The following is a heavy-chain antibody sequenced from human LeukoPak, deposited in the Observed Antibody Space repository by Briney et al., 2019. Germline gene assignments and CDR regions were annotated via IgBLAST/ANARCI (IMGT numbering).Heavy chain of an antibody. CDR3: ARDPETRVPTSIDY. Sequence: ASVKVSCKASGGNFNVYAMSWVRQAPGQGLEWMGWINTNTEMSTYAQGFTGRFVFSLDTSVSTAFLQISSLKSEDTAVYYCARDPETRVPTSIDYWGQGTLVTVSS. V-gene: IGHV7-4-1*02. CDR1: GGNFNVYA. J-gene: IGHJ4*02. CDR2: INTNTEMS. D-gene: IGHD5-12*01.